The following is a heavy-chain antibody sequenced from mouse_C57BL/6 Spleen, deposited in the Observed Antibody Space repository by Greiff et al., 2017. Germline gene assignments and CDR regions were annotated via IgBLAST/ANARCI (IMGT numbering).Heavy chain of an antibody. CDR2: IDPSDSYT. D-gene: IGHD4-1*01. CDR3: ARGANWAFFDY. Sequence: QVQLQQPGAELVMPGASAKLSCKASGYTFTSYWMHWVKQRPGQGLEWIGEIDPSDSYTNYNQKFKGKSTLTVDKSSSTAYMQLSSLTSEDSAVYYCARGANWAFFDYWGQGTTLTVSS. V-gene: IGHV1-69*01. J-gene: IGHJ2*01. CDR1: GYTFTSYW.